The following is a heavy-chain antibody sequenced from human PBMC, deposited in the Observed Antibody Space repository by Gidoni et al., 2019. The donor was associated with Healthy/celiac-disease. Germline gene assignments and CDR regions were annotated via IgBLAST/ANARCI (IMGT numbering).Heavy chain of an antibody. CDR1: DGSFSGYY. CDR2: INHSGST. Sequence: QVQLQQWGAGLLKPSETVSLTCAVHDGSFSGYYGTWLRQPPGKGLEWIGEINHSGSTNYNPSLKSRVTISINTSKNQFSLKLSSVTAADTAVYYCARNLGYCSGGRCLNWFDPWGQGTLVTVSS. CDR3: ARNLGYCSGGRCLNWFDP. V-gene: IGHV4-34*01. D-gene: IGHD2-15*01. J-gene: IGHJ5*02.